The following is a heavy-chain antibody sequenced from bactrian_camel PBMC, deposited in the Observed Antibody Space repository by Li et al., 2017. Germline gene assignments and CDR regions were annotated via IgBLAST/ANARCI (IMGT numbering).Heavy chain of an antibody. CDR2: IVTGDTLT. D-gene: IGHD6*01. CDR1: PPTYKRESDNEYNRGC. J-gene: IGHJ4*01. CDR3: TKDCPRCLGGGWGDH. Sequence: QVQLVESGGGSVQTGESLRLSCGVSPPTYKRESDNEYNRGCMGWYRQAPGKEREGVAAIVTGDTLTYYADAVKGRFTISRDNAKNTLYLQLASLKTEDMGIYYCTKDCPRCLGGGWGDHWGQGTQVTVS. V-gene: IGHV3S1*01.